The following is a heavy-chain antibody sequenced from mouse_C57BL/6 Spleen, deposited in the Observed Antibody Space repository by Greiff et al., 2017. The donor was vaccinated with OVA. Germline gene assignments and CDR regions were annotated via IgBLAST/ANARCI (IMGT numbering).Heavy chain of an antibody. CDR3: ARDRDYYGSSYVGWYFDV. CDR2: ISDGGSYT. Sequence: EVKVVESGGGLVKPGGSLKLSCAASGFTFSSYAMSWVRQTPEKRLEWVATISDGGSYTYYPDNAKNNLYLQMSHLKSEDTAMYYCARDRDYYGSSYVGWYFDVWGTGTTVTVSS. D-gene: IGHD1-1*01. J-gene: IGHJ1*03. CDR1: GFTFSSYA. V-gene: IGHV5-4*01.